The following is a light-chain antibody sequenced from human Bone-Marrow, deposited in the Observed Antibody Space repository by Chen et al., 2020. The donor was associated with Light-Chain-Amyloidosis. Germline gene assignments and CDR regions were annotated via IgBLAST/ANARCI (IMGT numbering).Light chain of an antibody. CDR3: QQYGTSPLT. CDR1: QTIRSNY. Sequence: EIVLTQSPGTLSLSPGEGANLSCRASQTIRSNYLTWYQQKFGQAPRLLIYGSSSRATGIPDRFSCSGSGTDFPLTNNRPEPEDFAMYYCQQYGTSPLTVGGGTKVEIK. V-gene: IGKV3-20*01. J-gene: IGKJ4*01. CDR2: GSS.